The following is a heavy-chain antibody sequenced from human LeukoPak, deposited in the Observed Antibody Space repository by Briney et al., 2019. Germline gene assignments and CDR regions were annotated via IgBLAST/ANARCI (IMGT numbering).Heavy chain of an antibody. CDR3: ARERGGGYCSSTSCYTNWFDP. D-gene: IGHD2-2*02. Sequence: ASVKVSCKASGGTFSSYAISWVRQAPGQGLEWMGGIIPIFGTANYAQKFQGRVTITTDESTSTAYMELSSLRSEDTAVYYCARERGGGYCSSTSCYTNWFDPWGQGTLVTVSS. V-gene: IGHV1-69*05. CDR1: GGTFSSYA. J-gene: IGHJ5*02. CDR2: IIPIFGTA.